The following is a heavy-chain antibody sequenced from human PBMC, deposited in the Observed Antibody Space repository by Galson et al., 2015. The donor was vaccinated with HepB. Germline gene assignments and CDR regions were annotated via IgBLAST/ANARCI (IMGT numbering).Heavy chain of an antibody. CDR2: ISSDGSNK. V-gene: IGHV3-30*04. CDR3: AREEYSSGWYGSGLGNWFDP. Sequence: SLRLSCAASGFTFSAYSIHWVRQAPGKGLEWVALISSDGSNKNYADSVKGRFTISRANSKNTVYLQMYSLRAEDTAIYYCAREEYSSGWYGSGLGNWFDPWGLGTPVTVSS. CDR1: GFTFSAYS. J-gene: IGHJ5*02. D-gene: IGHD6-19*01.